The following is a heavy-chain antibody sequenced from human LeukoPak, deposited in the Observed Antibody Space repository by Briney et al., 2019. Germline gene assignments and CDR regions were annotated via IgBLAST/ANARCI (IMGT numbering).Heavy chain of an antibody. CDR1: GGSISSGSYY. D-gene: IGHD6-19*01. V-gene: IGHV4-61*02. Sequence: SETLSLTCTVSGGSISSGSYYWSWIRQPAGKGLEWIGRIYTSGSTNYNPSLKSRVTISVDTSKNQFSLKLSSVTAADTAVYYCASQGGAVAGTGYWGQGTLVTVSS. CDR2: IYTSGST. J-gene: IGHJ4*02. CDR3: ASQGGAVAGTGY.